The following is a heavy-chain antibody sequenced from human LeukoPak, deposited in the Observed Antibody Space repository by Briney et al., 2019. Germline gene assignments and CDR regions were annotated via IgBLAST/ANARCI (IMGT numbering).Heavy chain of an antibody. Sequence: SETLSLTCAVYGGSFSGYYWSWIRQPPGKGLEWIGEINHSGSTNYNPSLKSRVTISVDTSKNQFSLKLSSVTAADTAVYYCARDGVPAVSYYYYYGMDVWGQGTTVTVSS. CDR1: GGSFSGYY. CDR2: INHSGST. CDR3: ARDGVPAVSYYYYYGMDV. D-gene: IGHD2-2*01. V-gene: IGHV4-34*01. J-gene: IGHJ6*02.